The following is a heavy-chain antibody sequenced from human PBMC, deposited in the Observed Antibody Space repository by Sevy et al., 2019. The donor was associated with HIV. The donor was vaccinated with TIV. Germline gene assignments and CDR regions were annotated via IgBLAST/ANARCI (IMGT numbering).Heavy chain of an antibody. CDR3: AREGAGGFDY. CDR2: IKQDGSKN. D-gene: IGHD2-15*01. CDR1: GFTFSGYW. V-gene: IGHV3-7*01. Sequence: GGSLRLSYAASGFTFSGYWMSWVRQAPGKGLQWVANIKQDGSKNEFVDSVKDRFTISRDNPKNSLYLQMNSLRAEDTAVYYCAREGAGGFDYWGQGTLVTVSS. J-gene: IGHJ4*02.